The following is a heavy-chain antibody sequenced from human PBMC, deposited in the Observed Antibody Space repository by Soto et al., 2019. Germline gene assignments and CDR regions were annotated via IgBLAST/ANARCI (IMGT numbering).Heavy chain of an antibody. Sequence: QVQLVESGGGLVQPGRSRRLSCAASGFTFSSYGMHCVRQAPGKGLEWVAVIWYDGSNKYYADSVKGRFTISRDNSKNTLYLQMNSLRAEDTAVYYCARTTVTTDAFDIWGQGTMVTVSS. CDR2: IWYDGSNK. CDR3: ARTTVTTDAFDI. D-gene: IGHD4-17*01. CDR1: GFTFSSYG. V-gene: IGHV3-33*01. J-gene: IGHJ3*02.